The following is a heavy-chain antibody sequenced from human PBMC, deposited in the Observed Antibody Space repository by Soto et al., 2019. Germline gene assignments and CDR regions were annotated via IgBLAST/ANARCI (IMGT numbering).Heavy chain of an antibody. V-gene: IGHV5-51*01. J-gene: IGHJ4*02. CDR1: GYNFAVYW. Sequence: PGESLKISCNGSGYNFAVYWIAWVRQMPGKGLELMGIIYPSDSDTRYRPSFQGQVTISADKSISSAYLQWSSLRASDTAMYYCARGGVSTRTFDYWGQGTPVTVSS. CDR3: ARGGVSTRTFDY. D-gene: IGHD3-3*01. CDR2: IYPSDSDT.